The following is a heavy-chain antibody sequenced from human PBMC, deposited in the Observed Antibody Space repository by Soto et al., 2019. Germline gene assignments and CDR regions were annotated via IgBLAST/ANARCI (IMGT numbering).Heavy chain of an antibody. CDR1: GGTFSSYT. Sequence: QVQLVQSGAEVKKPGSSVKVSCKASGGTFSSYTISWVRQAPGQGLEWMGRIIPILGIANYAQKFQGRVTITADKSTSTAYMELSRLRSEDTAVYYCAREDIVVVPAAISLDYWGQGTLVTVSS. J-gene: IGHJ4*02. CDR3: AREDIVVVPAAISLDY. D-gene: IGHD2-2*01. V-gene: IGHV1-69*08. CDR2: IIPILGIA.